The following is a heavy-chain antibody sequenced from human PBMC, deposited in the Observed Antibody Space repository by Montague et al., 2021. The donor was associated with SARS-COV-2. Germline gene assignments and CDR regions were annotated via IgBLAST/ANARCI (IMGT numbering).Heavy chain of an antibody. CDR3: ARGVTNDD. CDR2: INPHSGGA. J-gene: IGHJ4*02. D-gene: IGHD2-21*02. V-gene: IGHV1-2*02. Sequence: VNVSCKASGYIFSDYYVHWLRQAPGQGLEWMGWINPHSGGANYAQKFQGRVTLTRDTSITTAYMDLSGLTSDDTAVYYCARGVTNDDWGQGTLVTVSS. CDR1: GYIFSDYY.